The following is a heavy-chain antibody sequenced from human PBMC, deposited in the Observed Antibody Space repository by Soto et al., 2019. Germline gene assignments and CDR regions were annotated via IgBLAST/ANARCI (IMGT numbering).Heavy chain of an antibody. D-gene: IGHD1-26*01. CDR3: ARDGGRHSGGIDY. J-gene: IGHJ4*02. CDR1: GGTFSSYS. Sequence: QVQLVQSGAEVKKPGSSVTVSCQASGGTFSSYSINWVRQAPGQGLEWMGEIIPIFGTANYAQKFQGRVTITADESTSTAYMELSSLISEDTAVYYCARDGGRHSGGIDYWGQGTLVTVSS. CDR2: IIPIFGTA. V-gene: IGHV1-69*01.